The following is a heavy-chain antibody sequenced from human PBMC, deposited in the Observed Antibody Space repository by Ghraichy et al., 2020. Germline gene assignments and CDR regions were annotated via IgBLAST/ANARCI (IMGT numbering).Heavy chain of an antibody. D-gene: IGHD6-13*01. CDR1: RGSFSGYY. CDR2: INHSGST. Sequence: GSLSLTCAVYRGSFSGYYWSWIRQPPGKGLEWIGEINHSGSTNYNPSLKSRVTISVDTSKKQFSLKLSSVTAADTAVYYCARLQHDTSSWTYYNYYMDVWGKGTTVTVSS. CDR3: ARLQHDTSSWTYYNYYMDV. J-gene: IGHJ6*03. V-gene: IGHV4-34*01.